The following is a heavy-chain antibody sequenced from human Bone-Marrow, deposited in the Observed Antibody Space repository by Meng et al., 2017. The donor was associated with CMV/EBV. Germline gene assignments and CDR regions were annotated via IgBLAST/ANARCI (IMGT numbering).Heavy chain of an antibody. CDR1: GYIFTNYY. CDR3: ARGGGYSYGTPNYYFDY. D-gene: IGHD5-18*01. CDR2: INPSGGRT. V-gene: IGHV1-46*01. J-gene: IGHJ4*02. Sequence: ASVKVSCKASGYIFTNYYLHWVRQAPGQGHEWMGVINPSGGRTTYKQTFQGRVTMTRDTSTSTVYMELSSLRSEDTAVYYCARGGGYSYGTPNYYFDYWGQGTLVTVSS.